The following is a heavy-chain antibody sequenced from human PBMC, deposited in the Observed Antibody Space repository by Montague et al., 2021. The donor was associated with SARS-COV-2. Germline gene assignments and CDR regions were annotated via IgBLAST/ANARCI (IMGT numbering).Heavy chain of an antibody. CDR3: ARTYYDILTGRDYGMDV. V-gene: IGHV2-70*11. J-gene: IGHJ6*02. Sequence: PALLKPTQTLTLTCTFSGFSLSTSGMCVSWIRQPPGKALEWLARIDWDDDKYYSTSLKTRLTISKDTSKNQVVLTMTNMDPVDTATYYCARTYYDILTGRDYGMDVWGQGTTVTVSS. CDR1: GFSLSTSGMC. D-gene: IGHD3-9*01. CDR2: IDWDDDK.